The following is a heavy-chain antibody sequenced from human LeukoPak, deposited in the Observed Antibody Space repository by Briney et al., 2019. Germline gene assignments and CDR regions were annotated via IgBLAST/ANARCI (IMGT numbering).Heavy chain of an antibody. CDR1: GYTFTGYY. CDR2: INPNSGGT. D-gene: IGHD5-12*01. Sequence: ASVKVSCKASGYTFTGYYMHWVRQAPGQGLEWMGWINPNSGGTNYAQKFQGRVTMTRDTSISTAYMELSSLRSEDTAVYYCARGRGGMVANSPYYYYMDVWGKGTTVTVSS. J-gene: IGHJ6*03. V-gene: IGHV1-2*02. CDR3: ARGRGGMVANSPYYYYMDV.